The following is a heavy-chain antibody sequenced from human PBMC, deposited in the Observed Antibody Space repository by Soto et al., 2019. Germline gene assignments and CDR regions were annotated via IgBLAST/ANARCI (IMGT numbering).Heavy chain of an antibody. J-gene: IGHJ4*02. V-gene: IGHV3-53*01. CDR2: IYSGGST. CDR3: ARARSTAAGLFDY. D-gene: IGHD6-13*01. CDR1: GFTVSSNY. Sequence: QPGGSLRLSCAASGFTVSSNYMTWVRQAPGKGLEWVSAIYSGGSTYYADSVKGRFTISRDNSKNTLYLQMNSLRAEDTAVYYCARARSTAAGLFDYWGLGTLVTVSS.